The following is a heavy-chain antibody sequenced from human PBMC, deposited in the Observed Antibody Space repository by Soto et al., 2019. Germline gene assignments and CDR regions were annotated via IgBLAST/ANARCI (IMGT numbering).Heavy chain of an antibody. Sequence: GGSLRLSCAASGFTFSSYAMHWVRQAPGKGLEWVAVISYDGSNKYYADSVKGRFTISRDNSKNTLYLQMNSLRAEDTAVYYCARDPFMITFGGVIGGLDYWGQGTLVTVSS. D-gene: IGHD3-16*02. CDR1: GFTFSSYA. J-gene: IGHJ4*02. CDR2: ISYDGSNK. CDR3: ARDPFMITFGGVIGGLDY. V-gene: IGHV3-30-3*01.